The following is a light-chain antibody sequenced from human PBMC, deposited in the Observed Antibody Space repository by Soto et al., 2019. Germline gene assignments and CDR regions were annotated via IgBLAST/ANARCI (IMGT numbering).Light chain of an antibody. CDR2: GTS. CDR3: QQYGDSPFT. V-gene: IGKV3-20*01. Sequence: EIVLTQSPGTLSLSAGERATLSCRASQRISTSYLAWYQQNPGRAPRVLVYGTSTRATGIPSRFSGSGSGTDFTLTISRLEPEDFAVYYCQQYGDSPFTFGTGTKVDIK. J-gene: IGKJ3*01. CDR1: QRISTSY.